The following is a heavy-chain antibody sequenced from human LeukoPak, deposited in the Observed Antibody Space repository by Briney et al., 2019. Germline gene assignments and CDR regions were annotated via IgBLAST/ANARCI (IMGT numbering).Heavy chain of an antibody. CDR3: ARGGGDYDILTGYYESYYYYGMDV. Sequence: GGSLRLSCAASGFTFSSYEMNWVRQAPGKGLEWVSYISSSSSYTNYADSVKGRFTISRDNAKNSLYLQMNSLRAEDTAVYYCARGGGDYDILTGYYESYYYYGMDVWGKGTTVTVSS. CDR2: ISSSSSYT. J-gene: IGHJ6*04. CDR1: GFTFSSYE. D-gene: IGHD3-9*01. V-gene: IGHV3-21*05.